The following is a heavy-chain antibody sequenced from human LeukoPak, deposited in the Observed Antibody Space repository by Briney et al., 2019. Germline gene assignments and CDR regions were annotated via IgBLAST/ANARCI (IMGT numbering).Heavy chain of an antibody. CDR2: IYHSGST. CDR3: ARVGRGVLAAAGP. Sequence: PSETLSLTCTVSGYSISSGYYWGWIRQPPGKGLEWIGSIYHSGSTYYNPSLKSRVTISVDTSKNQFSLKLSSVTAADTAVYYCARVGRGVLAAAGPWGQGTLVTVSS. D-gene: IGHD6-13*01. CDR1: GYSISSGYY. V-gene: IGHV4-38-2*02. J-gene: IGHJ5*02.